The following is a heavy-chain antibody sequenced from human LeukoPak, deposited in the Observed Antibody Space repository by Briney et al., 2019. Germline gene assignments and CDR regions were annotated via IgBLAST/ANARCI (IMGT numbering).Heavy chain of an antibody. D-gene: IGHD3-22*01. Sequence: SETLSLTCTVSGGSISSYYWSWIRQPPGKGLEWIGYIYYSGSTNYNPSLESRVTISVDTSKNQFSLKLSSVTAADTAVYYCARVIHDSSGYYYDYWGQGTLVTVSS. CDR2: IYYSGST. J-gene: IGHJ4*02. CDR1: GGSISSYY. V-gene: IGHV4-59*01. CDR3: ARVIHDSSGYYYDY.